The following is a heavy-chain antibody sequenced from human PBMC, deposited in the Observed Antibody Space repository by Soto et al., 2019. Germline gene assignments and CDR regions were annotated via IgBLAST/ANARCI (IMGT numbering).Heavy chain of an antibody. J-gene: IGHJ4*02. CDR1: GGSFSTYF. V-gene: IGHV4-34*02. D-gene: IGHD6-13*01. CDR2: INQSGSS. CDR3: ARERRVVGGYSSSWYDYFDS. Sequence: QVQLQQWGAGLLKPSETLSLTCSVDGGSFSTYFWTWVRQPPGKGLEWIGEINQSGSSSYNPSLESRVSISVDTSKKQFSLKLSSVTAAHTAVYYCARERRVVGGYSSSWYDYFDSWGQGTLVTVSS.